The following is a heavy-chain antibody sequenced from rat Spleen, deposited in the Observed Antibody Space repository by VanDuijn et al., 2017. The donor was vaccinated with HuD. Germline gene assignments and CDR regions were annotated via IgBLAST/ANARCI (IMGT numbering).Heavy chain of an antibody. V-gene: IGHV5-62*01. CDR1: GFTFSNYG. CDR3: ATNNWDY. J-gene: IGHJ2*01. Sequence: VQLVESGGGLVQPGKSLKLSCSASGFTFSNYGMHWIRQAPGKGLDWVAYISNNSGTVSADAVKGRFTISRDNAKNTLYLQLNSLKSEDTAIYYCATNNWDYWGQGVMVTVSS. D-gene: IGHD1-10*01. CDR2: ISNNSGT.